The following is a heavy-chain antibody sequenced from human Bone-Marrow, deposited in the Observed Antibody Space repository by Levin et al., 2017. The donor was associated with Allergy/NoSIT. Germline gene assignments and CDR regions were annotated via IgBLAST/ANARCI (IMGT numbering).Heavy chain of an antibody. CDR2: MKGDGSKT. Sequence: GESLKISCAASGFTFKDYWMHWVRQSPGEGLVWVARMKGDGSKTGYADSVEGRLTISRDNAKNTLYLHMNNLRDEDTAVYYCAREVGIAAAGLQYWGQGILVTVSS. CDR1: GFTFKDYW. V-gene: IGHV3-74*01. CDR3: AREVGIAAAGLQY. D-gene: IGHD6-25*01. J-gene: IGHJ4*02.